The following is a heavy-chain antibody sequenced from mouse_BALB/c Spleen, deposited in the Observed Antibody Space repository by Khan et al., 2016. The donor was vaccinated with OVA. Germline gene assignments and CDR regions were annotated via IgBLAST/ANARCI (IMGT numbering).Heavy chain of an antibody. D-gene: IGHD1-1*01. CDR3: ARGAITSHSMDY. J-gene: IGHJ4*01. CDR2: IYPGTGST. Sequence: QVQLKQSGAELVRPGASVRLSCKTSGYIFTSYWIHWVKQRSGQGLEWIARIYPGTGSTYYNEIFKGKATLTADKSSNTAYMQLSSLKYEDSTVYFCARGAITSHSMDYWAQGTSVTVSS. V-gene: IGHV1-76*01. CDR1: GYIFTSYW.